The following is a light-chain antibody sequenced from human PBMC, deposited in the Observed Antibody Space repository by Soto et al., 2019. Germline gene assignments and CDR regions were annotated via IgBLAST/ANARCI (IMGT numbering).Light chain of an antibody. CDR3: AAWDDSLNGLV. J-gene: IGLJ2*01. Sequence: QSVLTQPPSASGTPGQRVTISCSGSSSNIGSKPVNWYQQLPGAAPKLLIHTTNQRPSGVPDRFTGSKSGTSASLAISGLQSDDEAHYYCAAWDDSLNGLVFGGGTKLTV. CDR2: TTN. V-gene: IGLV1-44*01. CDR1: SSNIGSKP.